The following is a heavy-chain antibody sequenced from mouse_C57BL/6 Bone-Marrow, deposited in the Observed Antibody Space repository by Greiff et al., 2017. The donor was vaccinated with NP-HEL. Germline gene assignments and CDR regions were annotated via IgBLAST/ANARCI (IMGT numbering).Heavy chain of an antibody. J-gene: IGHJ4*01. CDR1: GYTFTSYW. CDR3: ARYPMDY. Sequence: QVQLQQPGAELVRPGSSVKLSCKASGYTFTSYWMHWVKQRPIQGLEWIGNIDPSDSETHYNQKFKDKATLTVDKSSSTAYMHLSSLTAEDSAVYYCARYPMDYWGQGTSVTVSS. V-gene: IGHV1-52*01. CDR2: IDPSDSET.